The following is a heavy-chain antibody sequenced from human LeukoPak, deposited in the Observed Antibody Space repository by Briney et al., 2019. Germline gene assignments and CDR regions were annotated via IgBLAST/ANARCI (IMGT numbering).Heavy chain of an antibody. CDR1: GGSIGRYY. J-gene: IGHJ4*02. CDR3: ARGYSSSWYSQGYFDY. CDR2: IYYSGPT. D-gene: IGHD6-13*01. Sequence: SETLSLTCTVSGGSIGRYYWNWIRQPPGKGLEWIGYIYYSGPTNYNPSLKSRVTISIDTSKNQFSLKLSSVTAADTAVYYCARGYSSSWYSQGYFDYWGQGTLVPVSS. V-gene: IGHV4-59*01.